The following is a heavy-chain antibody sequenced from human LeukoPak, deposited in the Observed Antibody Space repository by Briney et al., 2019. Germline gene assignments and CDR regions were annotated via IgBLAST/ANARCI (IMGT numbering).Heavy chain of an antibody. CDR3: ARGYYYGSGSYFNYYFDY. CDR2: IKQDGRSK. V-gene: IGHV3-7*04. CDR1: GYTFSSYW. D-gene: IGHD3-10*01. J-gene: IGHJ4*02. Sequence: GGSLRLSCAASGYTFSSYWMSWVSQDPGRGLEWVTSIKQDGRSKYYVDSVKGRFTISRDNAKNSLYLQINSLRAEDTAVYYCARGYYYGSGSYFNYYFDYWGQGTLVTVSS.